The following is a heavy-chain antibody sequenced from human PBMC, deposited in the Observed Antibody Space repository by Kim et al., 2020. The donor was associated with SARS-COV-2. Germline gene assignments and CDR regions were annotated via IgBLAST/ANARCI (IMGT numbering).Heavy chain of an antibody. Sequence: SETLSLTCTVSGGSISSYYWSWIRQPPGKGLEWIGYIYYSGSTNYNPSLKSRVTISVDTSKNQFSLKLSSVTAADTAGYYFARDHREWLQYTANWYFDLWGRGTLVTVSS. CDR2: IYYSGST. J-gene: IGHJ2*01. V-gene: IGHV4-59*01. CDR3: ARDHREWLQYTANWYFDL. CDR1: GGSISSYY. D-gene: IGHD3-3*01.